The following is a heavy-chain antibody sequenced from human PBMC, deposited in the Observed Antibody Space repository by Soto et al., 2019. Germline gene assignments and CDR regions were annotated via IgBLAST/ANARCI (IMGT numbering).Heavy chain of an antibody. V-gene: IGHV1-18*01. CDR2: ISAYNGNT. CDR1: GNTFTSYG. J-gene: IGHJ6*02. CDR3: ESDKGSGVMDV. Sequence: GXSVKGSWHASGNTFTSYGIRWVRQAPGQGLEWMGWISAYNGNTNYAQKLQGRVTMTTDTSTSTAYMELRSLRSDDTAVYYCESDKGSGVMDVWGQGTTVTVSS.